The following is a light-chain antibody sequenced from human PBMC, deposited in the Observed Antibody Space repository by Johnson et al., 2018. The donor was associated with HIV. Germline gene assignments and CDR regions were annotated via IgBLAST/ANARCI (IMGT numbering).Light chain of an antibody. CDR2: ENN. Sequence: QSVLTQPPSVSAAPGQKVTISCSGSSSDMWNYAVSWYQQLPGTAPKLLVYENNKRPSGIPDRFSGSKSGTSATLGITGLQTGDEADYYCGTWDSSLSAFYVFGTGTKVTVL. J-gene: IGLJ1*01. CDR1: SSDMWNYA. V-gene: IGLV1-51*02. CDR3: GTWDSSLSAFYV.